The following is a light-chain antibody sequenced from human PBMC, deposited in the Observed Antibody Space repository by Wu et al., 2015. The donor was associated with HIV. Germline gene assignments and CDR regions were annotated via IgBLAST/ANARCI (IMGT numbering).Light chain of an antibody. V-gene: IGKV3-20*01. Sequence: EIVLTQSPGTLSLSPGERATLSCRASQSVSSSYLAWYQQKPGQAPRLLIYGASSRATGIPDRFSGSGSGTDFTLTISRLEPENFAVYYCQQYGSSQMCTFGQGTKLE. CDR1: QSVSSSY. CDR3: QQYGSSQMCT. CDR2: GAS. J-gene: IGKJ2*02.